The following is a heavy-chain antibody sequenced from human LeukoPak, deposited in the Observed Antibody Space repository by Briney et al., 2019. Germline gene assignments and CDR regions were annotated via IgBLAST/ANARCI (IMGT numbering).Heavy chain of an antibody. Sequence: SSETLSLTCAVYGGSFSGYYWSWIRQPPGKGLEWIGEINHSGSTNYNPSLKSRVTISVDTSKNQFSLKLSSVTAADTAVYYCVSSGSDDYWGQGTLVTVSS. D-gene: IGHD3-10*01. CDR3: VSSGSDDY. V-gene: IGHV4-34*01. J-gene: IGHJ4*02. CDR1: GGSFSGYY. CDR2: INHSGST.